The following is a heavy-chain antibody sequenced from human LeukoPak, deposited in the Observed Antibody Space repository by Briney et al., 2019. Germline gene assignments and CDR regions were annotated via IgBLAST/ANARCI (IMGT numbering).Heavy chain of an antibody. V-gene: IGHV1-18*01. CDR1: GYTFTSYG. D-gene: IGHD3-10*01. Sequence: ASVKVSCKASGYTFTSYGISWVRQAPGQGLEWMGWISAYNGNTNYAQKLQGRVTMTTDTSTSTAYMELRSLRSDDTAVYYCARARRPITMVRGVTPRDAFDIWGQGTMVTVSS. CDR3: ARARRPITMVRGVTPRDAFDI. CDR2: ISAYNGNT. J-gene: IGHJ3*02.